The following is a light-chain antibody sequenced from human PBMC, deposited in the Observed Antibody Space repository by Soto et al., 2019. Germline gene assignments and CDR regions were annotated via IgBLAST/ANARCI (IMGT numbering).Light chain of an antibody. V-gene: IGLV2-14*03. CDR1: SSDVGGYNY. CDR2: DVA. CDR3: NSYTSSNSYV. J-gene: IGLJ1*01. Sequence: QSVLTQPASESGSPGQSITISCTGTSSDVGGYNYVSWYQQHPGKAPKLMIYDVANRPSGVSDRFSGSKSSNTASLTISGLQAEDEADYYCNSYTSSNSYVFGTGTKVTV.